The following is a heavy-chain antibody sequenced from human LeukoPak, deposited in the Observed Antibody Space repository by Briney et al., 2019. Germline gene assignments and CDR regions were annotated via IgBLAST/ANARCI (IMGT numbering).Heavy chain of an antibody. Sequence: ASVKVSCKASGYSFTGYYMHWVRQAPGQGPEWMGWVHPTTGVTNYAPKFQDRVTMTRDWSLSTAYMELIWLQSDDTAKYYCARGRIDGDDFDYWGQGTLVTVSS. CDR1: GYSFTGYY. J-gene: IGHJ4*02. CDR3: ARGRIDGDDFDY. D-gene: IGHD2-21*02. V-gene: IGHV1-2*02. CDR2: VHPTTGVT.